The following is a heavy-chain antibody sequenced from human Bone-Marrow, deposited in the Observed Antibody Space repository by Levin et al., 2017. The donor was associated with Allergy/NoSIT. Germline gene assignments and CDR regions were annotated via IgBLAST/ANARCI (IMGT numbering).Heavy chain of an antibody. J-gene: IGHJ4*02. Sequence: GGSLRLSCAASGFKFNTYGMHWVRQAPGKGLEWVAVISVDEKNAHYGDSVKGRFNISRDNSKNTLFLQMNSLTAEDTAVYYCAKGRVRYFDSSDFDFWGQGTLVTVSS. CDR1: GFKFNTYG. V-gene: IGHV3-30*18. CDR3: AKGRVRYFDSSDFDF. CDR2: ISVDEKNA. D-gene: IGHD2/OR15-2a*01.